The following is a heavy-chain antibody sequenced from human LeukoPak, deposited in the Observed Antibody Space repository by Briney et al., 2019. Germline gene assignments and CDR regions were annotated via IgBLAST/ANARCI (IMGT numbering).Heavy chain of an antibody. D-gene: IGHD2-21*02. CDR2: ISYDGSNK. V-gene: IGHV3-30-3*01. Sequence: GGSLRPSCAASGFTFSSYAMHWVRQAPGKGLEWVAVISYDGSNKYYADSVKGRFTISRDNSKNTLYLQMNSLRAEDTAVYYCARTAGLAYCGGDCDAFNIWGQGTMVTVSS. J-gene: IGHJ3*02. CDR1: GFTFSSYA. CDR3: ARTAGLAYCGGDCDAFNI.